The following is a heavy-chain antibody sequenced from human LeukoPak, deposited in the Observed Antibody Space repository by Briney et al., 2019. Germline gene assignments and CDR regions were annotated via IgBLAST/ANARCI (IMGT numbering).Heavy chain of an antibody. J-gene: IGHJ6*02. CDR1: GYTFTIYG. D-gene: IGHD2-2*01. CDR2: ISAYNGNT. Sequence: EASVTVSCTASGYTFTIYGISWVRQAPGQGLEWMGWISAYNGNTNYAQKLQGRVTMTTDTSTSTAYMELRSLRSDDTAVYYCARATVPAAKIGYYYYGMDVWGQGTTVTVSS. CDR3: ARATVPAAKIGYYYYGMDV. V-gene: IGHV1-18*01.